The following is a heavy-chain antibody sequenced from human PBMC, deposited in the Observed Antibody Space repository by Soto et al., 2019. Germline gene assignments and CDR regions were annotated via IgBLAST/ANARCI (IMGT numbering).Heavy chain of an antibody. V-gene: IGHV3-7*03. CDR3: PRVPDPAD. J-gene: IGHJ4*02. Sequence: PGGSLRLSCATSAFTLSDYYISWFRQAPGKGLEWLGNIKGDGSNTHYLVSVRGRFTISRDNAESLIYLQMNNLRVEDTAMYYCPRVPDPADWGQGTQLNVSS. CDR1: AFTLSDYY. CDR2: IKGDGSNT.